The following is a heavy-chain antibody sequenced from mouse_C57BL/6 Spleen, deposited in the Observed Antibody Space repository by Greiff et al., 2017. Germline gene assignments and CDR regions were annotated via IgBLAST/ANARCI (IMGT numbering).Heavy chain of an antibody. D-gene: IGHD1-1*01. V-gene: IGHV1-54*01. J-gene: IGHJ4*01. CDR1: GYAFTNYL. CDR3: ARDYDSSLPMEY. Sequence: QVQLKESGAELVRPGTSVKVSCKASGYAFTNYLIEWVKQRPGQGLEWIGVINPGSGGTNYNEKFKGKATLTADKSSSTAYMQLSSLTSEDSAVYFCARDYDSSLPMEYWGQGTSVTVAS. CDR2: INPGSGGT.